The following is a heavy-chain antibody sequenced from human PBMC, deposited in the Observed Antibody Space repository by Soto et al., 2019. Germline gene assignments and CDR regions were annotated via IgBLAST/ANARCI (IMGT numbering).Heavy chain of an antibody. CDR2: ISISSSYI. V-gene: IGHV3-21*01. CDR1: GFTFSSYS. CDR3: ACGGSPSLDAFDI. Sequence: ESGGGLVKPGGSLRLSCAASGFTFSSYSMNWVRQAPGKGLEWVSSISISSSYIYYADSVKGRFTISRDNAKNSLYLQMNSLRAEDTAVYYCACGGSPSLDAFDIWGQGTMVTVPS. D-gene: IGHD2-15*01. J-gene: IGHJ3*02.